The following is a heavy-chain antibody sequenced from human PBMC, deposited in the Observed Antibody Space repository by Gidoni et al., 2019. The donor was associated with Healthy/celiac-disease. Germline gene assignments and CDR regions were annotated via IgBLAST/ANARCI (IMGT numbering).Heavy chain of an antibody. V-gene: IGHV3-49*05. CDR3: TRELRGLVRD. CDR1: GSPFGDYA. Sequence: EVQLVESGGGLVKPGRSLSLSCTASGSPFGDYAMSWFRQAPGKVLEWVGFIRSKAYGGTTEYAASVKGRFTISRDDSKSIAYLQMNSLKTEDTAVYYCTRELRGLVRDWGQGTLVTVSS. D-gene: IGHD1-7*01. J-gene: IGHJ4*02. CDR2: IRSKAYGGTT.